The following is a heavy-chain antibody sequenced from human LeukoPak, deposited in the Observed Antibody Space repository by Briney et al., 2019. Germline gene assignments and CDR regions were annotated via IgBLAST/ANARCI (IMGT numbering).Heavy chain of an antibody. V-gene: IGHV3-7*01. J-gene: IGHJ6*03. CDR2: VNQAGTQK. CDR3: AREHCFYYVDV. Sequence: PGGSLRLSCAASGFTFSTQWMSWVRQAPGKGLEWVAIVNQAGTQKYYVDSVKGRFTISRDNAENSLYLQMNSLRAEDTAVYYCAREHCFYYVDVWGTGTTVTVSS. CDR1: GFTFSTQW.